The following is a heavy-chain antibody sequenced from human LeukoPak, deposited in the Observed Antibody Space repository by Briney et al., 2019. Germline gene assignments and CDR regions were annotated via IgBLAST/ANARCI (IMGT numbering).Heavy chain of an antibody. CDR3: ATYSSSNGREFQY. V-gene: IGHV3-53*01. CDR2: VYSSGST. D-gene: IGHD2-2*01. CDR1: GFTVSSNF. Sequence: GGSLRLSCAASGFTVSSNFMSWVRQAPGKGLEWVSVVYSSGSTYYADSVKGRFTISRDTSKNTLYLQMNSLRAEDTAVYYCATYSSSNGREFQYWGQGTLVTVSS. J-gene: IGHJ1*01.